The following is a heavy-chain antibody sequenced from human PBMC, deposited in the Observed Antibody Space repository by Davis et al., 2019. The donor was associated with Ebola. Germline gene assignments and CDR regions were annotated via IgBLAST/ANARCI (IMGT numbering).Heavy chain of an antibody. CDR3: ARDGEVGYCSSTSCYTFYYYYGMDV. CDR1: GYTFTSYG. V-gene: IGHV1-18*01. J-gene: IGHJ6*02. CDR2: ISAYNGNT. D-gene: IGHD2-2*02. Sequence: ASVKVSCKASGYTFTSYGISWVRQAPGQGLEWMGWISAYNGNTNYAQKFQGRVTMTTDTSTSTAYMELRSLRSDDTAVYYCARDGEVGYCSSTSCYTFYYYYGMDVWGQGTTVTVSS.